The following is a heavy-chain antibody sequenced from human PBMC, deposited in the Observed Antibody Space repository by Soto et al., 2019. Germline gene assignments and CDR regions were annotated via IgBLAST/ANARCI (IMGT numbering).Heavy chain of an antibody. J-gene: IGHJ4*02. CDR2: MNPNSGNT. Sequence: ASVKVSCKASGYTFTSYDINWVRQATGQGLEWMGWMNPNSGNTGYAQKFQGRVTFTRDTSVSTAYMQLSSLRSEDTAVYYCARDDSGFSGSHYIDYFNYWGQGALVTVSS. D-gene: IGHD1-26*01. V-gene: IGHV1-8*01. CDR3: ARDDSGFSGSHYIDYFNY. CDR1: GYTFTSYD.